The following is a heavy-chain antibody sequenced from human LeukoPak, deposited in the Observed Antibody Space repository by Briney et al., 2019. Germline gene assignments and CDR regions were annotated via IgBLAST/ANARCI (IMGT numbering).Heavy chain of an antibody. Sequence: GGSLRLSCAASGFTFSRFWMSWVRQAPGKGLEWVANVKQDGSEKYYVDSVKGRFTISRDNAKNSLYLKMNSLRAEDTAVYYCARYGSIAAAGTFDYRGQGTLVTVSS. V-gene: IGHV3-7*04. CDR1: GFTFSRFW. CDR2: VKQDGSEK. J-gene: IGHJ4*02. CDR3: ARYGSIAAAGTFDY. D-gene: IGHD6-13*01.